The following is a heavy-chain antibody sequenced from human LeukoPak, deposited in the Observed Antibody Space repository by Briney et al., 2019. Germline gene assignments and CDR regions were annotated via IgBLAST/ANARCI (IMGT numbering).Heavy chain of an antibody. CDR3: ARGGSSRFDQ. D-gene: IGHD6-13*01. Sequence: GGSLRLSCAASGFTFTTYWMSWVRQATGKGVEWVAKISPDGSEKYYVDSVKGRFTISRDNAKNSLDLQMSSLRADDTAVYDCARGGSSRFDQWGQGTLVTVSS. V-gene: IGHV3-7*04. CDR1: GFTFTTYW. J-gene: IGHJ4*02. CDR2: ISPDGSEK.